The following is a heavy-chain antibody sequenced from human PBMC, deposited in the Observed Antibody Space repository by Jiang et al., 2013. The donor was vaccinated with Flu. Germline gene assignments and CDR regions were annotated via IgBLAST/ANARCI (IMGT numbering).Heavy chain of an antibody. Sequence: QVQLVESGPGLVKPSETLSLTCTVSGGSVSSGSYYWSWIRQPPGKGLEWIGYIYYSGSTNYNPSLKSRVTISVDTSKNQFSLKLSSVTAADTAVYYCARGRRYYDILTGYYTVFDYWGQGTLV. V-gene: IGHV4-61*01. CDR1: GGSVSSGSYY. CDR3: ARGRRYYDILTGYYTVFDY. CDR2: IYYSGST. D-gene: IGHD3-9*01. J-gene: IGHJ4*02.